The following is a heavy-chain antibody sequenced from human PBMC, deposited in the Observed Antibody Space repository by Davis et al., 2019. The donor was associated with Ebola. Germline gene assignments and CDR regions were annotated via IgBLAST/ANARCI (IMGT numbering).Heavy chain of an antibody. Sequence: GESLKISCAASGFIFSSYSMNWVRQAPGKGLEWVSYINAYDTTIEYTDSVKGRFTISRDNAKNSLYLQMNSLRDEDTAVYYCAKDGYSGYGYYFDYWGQGTPVTVSS. J-gene: IGHJ4*02. CDR1: GFIFSSYS. CDR3: AKDGYSGYGYYFDY. V-gene: IGHV3-48*02. D-gene: IGHD5-12*01. CDR2: INAYDTTI.